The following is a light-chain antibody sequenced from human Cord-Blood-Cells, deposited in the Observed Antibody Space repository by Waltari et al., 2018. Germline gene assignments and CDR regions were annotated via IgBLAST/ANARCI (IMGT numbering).Light chain of an antibody. CDR1: QSVSSY. J-gene: IGKJ3*01. V-gene: IGKV3-11*01. CDR3: QQRSNWPT. Sequence: EIVLTQSPATLSLSPGERATLSCRASQSVSSYSAWYQQKPGQAPRLLIYDASNRATGIPARFSGSRSGTDFTLTISLLAPEDFAVYYCQQRSNWPTFGPGTKVDIK. CDR2: DAS.